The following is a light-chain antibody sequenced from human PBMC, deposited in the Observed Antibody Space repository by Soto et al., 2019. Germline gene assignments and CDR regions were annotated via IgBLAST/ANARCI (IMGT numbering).Light chain of an antibody. CDR1: QSVSSN. Sequence: EIVMTQSPATLSVFPGERATLSCRASQSVSSNLAWYQQRPGQAPRLLIYGASTRATGIPARFSGSGSGTEFTLTISSLQSEDCAVYYCQQYNNWPPWTFGQGTKVEIK. J-gene: IGKJ1*01. CDR2: GAS. CDR3: QQYNNWPPWT. V-gene: IGKV3-15*01.